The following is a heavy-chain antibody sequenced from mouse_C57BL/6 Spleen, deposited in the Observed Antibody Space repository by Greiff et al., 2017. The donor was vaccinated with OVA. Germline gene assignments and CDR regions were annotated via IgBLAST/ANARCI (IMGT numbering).Heavy chain of an antibody. D-gene: IGHD2-3*01. CDR2: IDPSDSET. J-gene: IGHJ3*01. CDR3: ARSDGYYGGAY. CDR1: GYTFTSYW. Sequence: VQLQQPGAELVRPGSSVKLSCKASGYTFTSYWMHWVKQRPIQGLEWIGNIDPSDSETHYNQKFKDKATLTVDKSSSTAYMQLSSLTSEDSAVYYCARSDGYYGGAYWGQGTLVTVSA. V-gene: IGHV1-52*01.